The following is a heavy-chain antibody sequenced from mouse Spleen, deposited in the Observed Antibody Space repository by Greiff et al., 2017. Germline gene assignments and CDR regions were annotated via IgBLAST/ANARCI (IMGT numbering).Heavy chain of an antibody. V-gene: IGHV1-22*01. J-gene: IGHJ3*01. CDR2: INPNNGGT. CDR1: GYTFTDYN. D-gene: IGHD1-1*01. Sequence: VQLQQSGPELVKPGASVKMSCKASGYTFTDYNMHWVKQSPGKSLEWIGYINPNNGGTSYNQKFKGKATLTVNKSSSTAYMELRSLTSEDSAVYYCARGITTVVAEGFAYWGQGTLVTVSA. CDR3: ARGITTVVAEGFAY.